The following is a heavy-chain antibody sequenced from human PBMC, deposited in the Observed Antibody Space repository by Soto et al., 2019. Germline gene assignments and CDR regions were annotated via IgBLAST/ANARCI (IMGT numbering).Heavy chain of an antibody. J-gene: IGHJ5*02. V-gene: IGHV3-23*01. D-gene: IGHD3-10*01. CDR1: GFNFDAYA. CDR3: ARGRYYDSPQDL. Sequence: PGGSLRLSCTLFGFNFDAYAMSWVRQAPGKGLEWVSAVTATAESAYYTDSVRGRFIITRDNSDNMLYLQMSSLRVEDTAIYFCARGRYYDSPQDLWGRGTQVTVSS. CDR2: VTATAESA.